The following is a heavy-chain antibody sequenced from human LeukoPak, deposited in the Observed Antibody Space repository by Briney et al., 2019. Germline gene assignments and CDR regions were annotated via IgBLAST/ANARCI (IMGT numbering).Heavy chain of an antibody. Sequence: SETLSLTCTVSGGSITSAVSYWVWIRQSPGRGLEWIGSIHYSGSTYHNPSLESRVTMSVDTSKNHFSLRLSSVTAADTAVYYCARGREVVPAAIPGYSSSRGWFDPWGQGTLVTVSS. CDR1: GGSITSAVSY. J-gene: IGHJ5*02. CDR2: IHYSGST. V-gene: IGHV4-39*02. D-gene: IGHD2-2*01. CDR3: ARGREVVPAAIPGYSSSRGWFDP.